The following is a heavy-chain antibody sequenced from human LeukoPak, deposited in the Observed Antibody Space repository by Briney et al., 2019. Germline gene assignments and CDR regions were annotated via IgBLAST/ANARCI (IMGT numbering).Heavy chain of an antibody. J-gene: IGHJ4*02. D-gene: IGHD1-26*01. CDR3: AKYGPQDSGSSHFDY. V-gene: IGHV3-30*18. Sequence: PGGSLRLSCAASGFTFSNYGMHWVRQAPGKGLEWVAVISYDGSNKYYGDSVKGRFTTSRGNSKNTLLLQMNSLRAEDTAIYYCAKYGPQDSGSSHFDYWGQGALVTVSS. CDR2: ISYDGSNK. CDR1: GFTFSNYG.